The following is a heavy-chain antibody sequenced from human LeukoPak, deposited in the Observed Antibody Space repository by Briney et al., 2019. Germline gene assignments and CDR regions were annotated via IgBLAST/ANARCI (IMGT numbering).Heavy chain of an antibody. CDR3: ARDILRRSTVTNYVEAP. D-gene: IGHD4-17*01. J-gene: IGHJ5*02. V-gene: IGHV3-53*01. CDR2: IYSDNT. CDR1: GFTVSSNS. Sequence: GGSLRLSCTVSGFTVSSNSMSWVRQAPGKGLEWVSFIYSDNTHYSDSVKGRFTISRDNSKNTLYLQMNSLRAEDTAVYYCARDILRRSTVTNYVEAPWGQGTLVTVSS.